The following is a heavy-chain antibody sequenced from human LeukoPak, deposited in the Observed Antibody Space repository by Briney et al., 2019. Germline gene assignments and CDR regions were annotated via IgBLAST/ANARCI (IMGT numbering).Heavy chain of an antibody. CDR2: IWYDRTNK. Sequence: GGSLRLSCAASGFTFSNYWMHWVRQAPGKGLEWVAVIWYDRTNKYYADSVKGRFTISRDNSKNTLYLQMSSLRAEDTAVYYCARDRLTTVTTFHFDYWGQGTLVTVSS. J-gene: IGHJ4*02. CDR1: GFTFSNYW. V-gene: IGHV3-33*08. CDR3: ARDRLTTVTTFHFDY. D-gene: IGHD4-17*01.